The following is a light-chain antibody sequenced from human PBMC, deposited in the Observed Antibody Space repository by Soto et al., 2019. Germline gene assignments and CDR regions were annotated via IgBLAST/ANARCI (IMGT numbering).Light chain of an antibody. CDR2: GAF. CDR3: QQYNDWPLT. CDR1: QSVSSN. J-gene: IGKJ1*01. Sequence: EIVMTQSPVTLSVSPGERATLSCRASQSVSSNLAWYQQKPGQAPSLLIYGAFTRATGIPARFSGTGSGTEFTLTISSPQSEDFALYYCQQYNDWPLTFGQGTKVDTK. V-gene: IGKV3-15*01.